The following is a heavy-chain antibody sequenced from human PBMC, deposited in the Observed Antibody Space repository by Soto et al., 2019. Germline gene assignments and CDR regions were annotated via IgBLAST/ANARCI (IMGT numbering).Heavy chain of an antibody. J-gene: IGHJ6*03. CDR2: IHHSGST. Sequence: QVQLQESGPGLVKPSGTLSLTCAVSGGSVTISNWWSWVRQTPGKGLEWIGQIHHSGSTNYNPSLTSRVTTPVHKSKNRFSLDWKSVTAADTAVYYCARGGYDFSMDVWGKGTTVTVSS. CDR3: ARGGYDFSMDV. D-gene: IGHD5-12*01. V-gene: IGHV4-4*02. CDR1: GGSVTISNW.